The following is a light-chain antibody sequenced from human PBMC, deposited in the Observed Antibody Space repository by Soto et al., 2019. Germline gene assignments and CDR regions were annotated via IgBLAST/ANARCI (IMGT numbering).Light chain of an antibody. J-gene: IGLJ2*01. V-gene: IGLV2-8*01. CDR1: SSDVGGYNF. CDR3: CSYAGTNIVV. Sequence: QSALTQPPSASGSPGQSVTISCTGTSSDVGGYNFVSWYQQHPGKAPKLIIYEVTKRPSGVPDRFSGSKSGNTASLAVSGLQGEDEADYYCCSYAGTNIVVFGGGTKVTVL. CDR2: EVT.